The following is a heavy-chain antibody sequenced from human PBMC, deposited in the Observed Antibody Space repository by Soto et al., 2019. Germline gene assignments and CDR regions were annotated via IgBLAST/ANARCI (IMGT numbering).Heavy chain of an antibody. CDR1: GYTFTSYG. D-gene: IGHD4-4*01. Sequence: QVQLVQSGAEVKKPGASVKVSCKASGYTFTSYGISWVRQAPGQGLEWMGWISAYNGNTNYAQKLQGRVTMTTDTDTSKVSMELRSLRSDYTAVYYCARWGPTTVTTEVLEKFDYWGQGTLVTVSS. J-gene: IGHJ4*02. CDR3: ARWGPTTVTTEVLEKFDY. V-gene: IGHV1-18*01. CDR2: ISAYNGNT.